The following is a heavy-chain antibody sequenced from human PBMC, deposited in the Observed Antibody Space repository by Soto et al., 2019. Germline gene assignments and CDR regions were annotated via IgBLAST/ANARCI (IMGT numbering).Heavy chain of an antibody. Sequence: QVQLVQSGGGVVQPGRSLTVSCAAYGFTFSNDGMHWVRQAPDKGLEWVAVIWYDGSRKYYADSVKGRFTISRDDSKKTLYLEMNSLRVDDTAVYYCVTEDSFRDRTAPWGQGTLVTVSS. V-gene: IGHV3-33*01. J-gene: IGHJ5*02. CDR3: VTEDSFRDRTAP. D-gene: IGHD2-8*02. CDR1: GFTFSNDG. CDR2: IWYDGSRK.